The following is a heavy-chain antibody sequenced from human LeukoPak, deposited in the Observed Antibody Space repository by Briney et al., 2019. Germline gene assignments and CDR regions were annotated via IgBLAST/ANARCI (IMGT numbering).Heavy chain of an antibody. CDR3: ARGLGRGDDAFDI. V-gene: IGHV3-7*01. D-gene: IGHD3-10*01. CDR1: GFTFSSYW. Sequence: GGSLRLSCAASGFTFSSYWMSWVRQAPGKGLEWVANIKQDGSEKYYVDSVKGRFTISRDNAKNSLYLQMNSLRAEDTAVYYCARGLGRGDDAFDIWGQGAMVTVSS. J-gene: IGHJ3*02. CDR2: IKQDGSEK.